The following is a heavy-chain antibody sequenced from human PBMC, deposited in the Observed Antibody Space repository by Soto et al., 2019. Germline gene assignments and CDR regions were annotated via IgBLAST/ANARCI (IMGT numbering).Heavy chain of an antibody. D-gene: IGHD3-10*01. Sequence: GGPLRLSCAASGFTFSSYTMNWVRLAPGKGLEWVSVISSSGDSTYHAASVKGRFTISRDNSKNTLYLQMNSLRAEDTAVYYCARRGPDTYFDYWGQGTLVTVSS. CDR1: GFTFSSYT. CDR3: ARRGPDTYFDY. V-gene: IGHV3-23*01. CDR2: ISSSGDST. J-gene: IGHJ4*02.